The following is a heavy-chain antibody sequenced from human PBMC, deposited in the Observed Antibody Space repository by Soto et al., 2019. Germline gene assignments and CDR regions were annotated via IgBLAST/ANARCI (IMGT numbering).Heavy chain of an antibody. CDR1: GFIFSDYG. D-gene: IGHD2-21*02. Sequence: EVHLVESGGGLVQPGGSLRLSCAASGFIFSDYGLTWVRQAPGKGLEWVSHINAPSTSTLYADSVRGRFTISRDNAKNSVYLQMSSLNDEDTAVYYCTRDPEGDLDFDYWGQGTLVTVSS. CDR2: INAPSTST. V-gene: IGHV3-48*02. J-gene: IGHJ4*02. CDR3: TRDPEGDLDFDY.